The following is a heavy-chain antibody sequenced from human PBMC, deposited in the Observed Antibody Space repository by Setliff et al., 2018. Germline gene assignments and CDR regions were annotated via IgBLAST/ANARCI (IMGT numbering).Heavy chain of an antibody. D-gene: IGHD6-19*01. CDR1: GFTFSSFW. CDR2: INQDGSGK. J-gene: IGHJ3*02. Sequence: PGGSLRLSCAASGFTFSSFWMAWVRQSPGRGLEWVANINQDGSGKFYVDSVKGRFNISRDNAKNSLSLQMNNLRTEDTAVYYCASHEPWLWNALDIWGQGTMVTVSS. CDR3: ASHEPWLWNALDI. V-gene: IGHV3-7*01.